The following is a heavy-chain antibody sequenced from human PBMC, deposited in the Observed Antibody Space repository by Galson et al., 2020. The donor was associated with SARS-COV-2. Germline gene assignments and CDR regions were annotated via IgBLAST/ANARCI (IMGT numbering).Heavy chain of an antibody. CDR3: ARALDEYDILTGNYYYYYMDV. CDR2: IYSSGSA. V-gene: IGHV4-61*09. Sequence: SETLSLTCTVSGGSISSGRYYWSWIRQPAGKGPDWIGHIYSSGSANYNPSLKSRVTISVDTSKNQFSLKMNSVTATDTAVYYCARALDEYDILTGNYYYYYMDVWGRGTTVTASS. CDR1: GGSISSGRYY. D-gene: IGHD3-9*01. J-gene: IGHJ6*03.